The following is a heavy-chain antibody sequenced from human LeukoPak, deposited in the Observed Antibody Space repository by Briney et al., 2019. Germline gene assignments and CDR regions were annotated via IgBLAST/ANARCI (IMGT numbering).Heavy chain of an antibody. J-gene: IGHJ6*03. D-gene: IGHD4-23*01. CDR3: ARGRTVVTPGHYYYYMDV. Sequence: ASVKVSCKASGYTFTSYDINWVRQATGQGLEWMGWMNPNSGNTGYAQKFQGRVTMTRNTSISTAYMELSSLRSEDTAVYYCARGRTVVTPGHYYYYMDVWGKGTTVTVSS. CDR2: MNPNSGNT. V-gene: IGHV1-8*01. CDR1: GYTFTSYD.